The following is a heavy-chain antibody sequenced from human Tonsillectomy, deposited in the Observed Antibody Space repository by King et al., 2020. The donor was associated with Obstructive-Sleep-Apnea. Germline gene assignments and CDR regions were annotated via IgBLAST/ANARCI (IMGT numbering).Heavy chain of an antibody. CDR1: GGSISSYY. D-gene: IGHD4-11*01. V-gene: IGHV4-59*01. CDR3: ARDRDYTFDY. CDR2: INYGGRT. J-gene: IGHJ4*02. Sequence: QLQESGPGLVKPSETLSLTCTVSGGSISSYYWSWIRQPPGKGLEWIGYINYGGRTNYNPSLKSRVTISVDTSKNQFTLKLNSLTAADTAIYYCARDRDYTFDYWGQGTVVTVSS.